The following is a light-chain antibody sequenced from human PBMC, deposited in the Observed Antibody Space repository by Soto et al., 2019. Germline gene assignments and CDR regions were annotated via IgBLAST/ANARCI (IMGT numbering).Light chain of an antibody. CDR2: LNSDGSH. Sequence: QAVVTQSPSASASLGASVKLTCTLNSGHSSYAIAWHQQQPEKGPRYLMKLNSDGSHSKGDGIPDRFSGSSSGAERYLTISSLQSEDEADYYCQTWGTGGAWVFGGGTQLTVL. CDR3: QTWGTGGAWV. CDR1: SGHSSYA. V-gene: IGLV4-69*01. J-gene: IGLJ3*02.